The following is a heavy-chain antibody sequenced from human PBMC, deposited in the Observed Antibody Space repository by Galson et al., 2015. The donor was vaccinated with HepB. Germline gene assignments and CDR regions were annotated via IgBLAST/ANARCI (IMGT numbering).Heavy chain of an antibody. J-gene: IGHJ3*02. Sequence: SGAEVKKPGESLKISCKGSGYSFTSYWIGWVRQMPGKGLEWMGIIYPGDSDTRYSPSFQGQVTISADKSISTAYLQWSSLKASDTAMYYCARRPAYGDYGPQSFDIWGQGTMVTVSS. CDR2: IYPGDSDT. CDR1: GYSFTSYW. V-gene: IGHV5-51*01. CDR3: ARRPAYGDYGPQSFDI. D-gene: IGHD4-17*01.